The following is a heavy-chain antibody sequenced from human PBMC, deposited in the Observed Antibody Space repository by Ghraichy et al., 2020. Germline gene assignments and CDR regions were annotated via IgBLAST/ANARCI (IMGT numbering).Heavy chain of an antibody. CDR2: VSSYNSDT. J-gene: IGHJ4*02. CDR3: ATSGLDSSGNSMGYFDF. D-gene: IGHD6-19*01. V-gene: IGHV1-18*01. CDR1: GYNFNTYA. Sequence: ASVKVSCTASGYNFNTYAINWVRQAPGQGLEWMGWVSSYNSDTNYAQRFQGRVTMAIQTFTNTAYMELRSLRSDDTALYYCATSGLDSSGNSMGYFDFWGLGTLVTVSS.